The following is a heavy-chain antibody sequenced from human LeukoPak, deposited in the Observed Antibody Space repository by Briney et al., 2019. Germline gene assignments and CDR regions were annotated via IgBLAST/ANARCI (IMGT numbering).Heavy chain of an antibody. V-gene: IGHV1-69*06. J-gene: IGHJ5*02. CDR2: IIPIFGTA. Sequence: SVKVSCKASGGTFSSYAISWVRQAPGQGLEWMGGIIPIFGTANYAQKFQGRVTITADKSTSTAYMELSSLRSEDTAVYYCARDDSSSLRHNWFDPWGQGTLVTVSS. D-gene: IGHD6-6*01. CDR3: ARDDSSSLRHNWFDP. CDR1: GGTFSSYA.